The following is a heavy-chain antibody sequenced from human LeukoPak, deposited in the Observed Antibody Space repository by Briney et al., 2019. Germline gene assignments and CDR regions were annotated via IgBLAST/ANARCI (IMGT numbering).Heavy chain of an antibody. J-gene: IGHJ3*02. CDR2: INQDGSEK. V-gene: IGHV3-7*01. CDR3: ARDLSICSSTSCYAGVGAFDI. Sequence: GGSLRLSCAASGFTFSSYSMNWVRQAPGKGLEWVANINQDGSEKYYVDSVKGRFTISRDNAKNSLYLQMNSLRAEDTAVYYCARDLSICSSTSCYAGVGAFDIWGQGTMVTVSS. CDR1: GFTFSSYS. D-gene: IGHD2-2*01.